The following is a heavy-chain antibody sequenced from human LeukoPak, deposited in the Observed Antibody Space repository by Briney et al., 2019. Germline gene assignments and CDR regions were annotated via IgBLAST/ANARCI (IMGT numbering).Heavy chain of an antibody. Sequence: PGGSLRLSCAASGFTFSSYSMNWVRQAPGKGLEWVSSISSSSSYIYYADSVKGRFTISRDNAKNSLYLQMNSLRAEDTAVYYCARDFVVVPAANRPYCYGMDVWGQGTTVTVSS. CDR2: ISSSSSYI. V-gene: IGHV3-21*01. CDR3: ARDFVVVPAANRPYCYGMDV. CDR1: GFTFSSYS. J-gene: IGHJ6*02. D-gene: IGHD2-2*01.